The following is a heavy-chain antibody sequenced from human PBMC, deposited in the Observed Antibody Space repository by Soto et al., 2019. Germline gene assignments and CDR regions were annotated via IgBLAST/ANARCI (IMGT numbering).Heavy chain of an antibody. CDR2: ISAYNGNT. V-gene: IGHV1-18*01. J-gene: IGHJ4*02. CDR1: GYTFTSYG. D-gene: IGHD6-13*01. CDR3: ARVPRIGYSSSFVYQFDY. Sequence: ASVKVSCKASGYTFTSYGISWVRQAPGQGLEWMGWISAYNGNTNYAQKLQGRVTMTTDTSTSTAYMELRSLRSDDTAVYYCARVPRIGYSSSFVYQFDYWGQGTLVTVSS.